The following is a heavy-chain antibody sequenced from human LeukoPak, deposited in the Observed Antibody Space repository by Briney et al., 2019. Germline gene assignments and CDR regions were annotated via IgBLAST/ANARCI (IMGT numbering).Heavy chain of an antibody. CDR2: NSGNT. J-gene: IGHJ3*02. V-gene: IGHV1-8*01. CDR3: ASRGTVYDFWSGYDAFDI. Sequence: NSGNTGYAQKFQGTVTMTSNTSISTAYMELSSLRSEDTAVYYCASRGTVYDFWSGYDAFDIWGQGTMVTVSS. D-gene: IGHD3-3*01.